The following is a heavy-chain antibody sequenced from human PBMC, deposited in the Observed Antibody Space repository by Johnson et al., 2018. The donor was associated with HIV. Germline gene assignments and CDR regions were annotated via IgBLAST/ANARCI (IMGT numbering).Heavy chain of an antibody. D-gene: IGHD3-3*01. CDR1: GFTFSRYA. Sequence: QVQLVESGGGVVQPGRSLRLSCAASGFTFSRYAMHWVRQAPVKGLEWVAVISYDGSNKYHADSVKGRFTISRDNSKNTLYLQMNSMRAEDTAVYYCARDTGGEYYNFWSGYARGRDAFDIWGQGTMVTVSS. CDR3: ARDTGGEYYNFWSGYARGRDAFDI. CDR2: ISYDGSNK. V-gene: IGHV3-30*04. J-gene: IGHJ3*02.